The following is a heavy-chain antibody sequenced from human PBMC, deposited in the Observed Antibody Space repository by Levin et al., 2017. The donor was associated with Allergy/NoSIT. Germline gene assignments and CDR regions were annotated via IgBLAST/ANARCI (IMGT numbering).Heavy chain of an antibody. V-gene: IGHV4-39*01. Sequence: GSLRLSCTVSGGSISSSSYYWGWIRQPPGKGLEWIGSIYYSGSTYYNPSLKSRVTISVDTSKNQFSLKLSSVTAADTAVYYCASQNYDILTGYPWDAFDIWGQGTMVTVSS. CDR2: IYYSGST. J-gene: IGHJ3*02. CDR3: ASQNYDILTGYPWDAFDI. D-gene: IGHD3-9*01. CDR1: GGSISSSSYY.